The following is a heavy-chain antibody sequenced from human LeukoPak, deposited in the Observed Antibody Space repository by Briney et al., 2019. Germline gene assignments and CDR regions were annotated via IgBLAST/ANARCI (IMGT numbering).Heavy chain of an antibody. D-gene: IGHD2-2*01. CDR1: GGSISSYY. V-gene: IGHV4-4*07. CDR3: ARAVVLAADTWFDP. CDR2: IYTSGST. J-gene: IGHJ5*02. Sequence: SETLSLTCTVSGGSISSYYWSWIRQPAGKGLEWIGRIYTSGSTNYNPSLKSRVTMSVDTSKNHSSLKLSSVTAADTAVYYCARAVVLAADTWFDPWGQGTLVTVSS.